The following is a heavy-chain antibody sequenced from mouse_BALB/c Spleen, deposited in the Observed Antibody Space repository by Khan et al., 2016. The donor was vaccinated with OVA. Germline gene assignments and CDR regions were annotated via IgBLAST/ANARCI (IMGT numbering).Heavy chain of an antibody. CDR3: AAAYYRNYFDY. CDR1: GFTFTSYG. D-gene: IGHD2-14*01. J-gene: IGHJ2*01. Sequence: EVQLQESGAELGRPGSSVKLSCKTSGFTFTSYGIKWVKQRPGQGLEWIGYIYPGNGYTVYNEKFQGKATLTSDTSSSTAYMQLRSLTSEDSAIYFCAAAYYRNYFDYGGQGTTLTVSS. CDR2: IYPGNGYT. V-gene: IGHV1S134*01.